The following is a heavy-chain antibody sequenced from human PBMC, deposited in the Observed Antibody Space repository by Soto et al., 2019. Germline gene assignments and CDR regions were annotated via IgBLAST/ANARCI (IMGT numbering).Heavy chain of an antibody. CDR1: GFRFSSKA. J-gene: IGHJ4*02. CDR2: ISGSGSST. V-gene: IGHV3-23*01. D-gene: IGHD6-6*01. CDR3: AKENGFQFVNFGASGFDY. Sequence: EVQLLDSGGGLVQPGGSLRLSCAASGFRFSSKAMSWVRQAPGKGLEWVSIISGSGSSTYYTDSLKGLFTISRDNSKNMVYLEMNYLRAEDTAVYYCAKENGFQFVNFGASGFDYWGQGSLVSVSS.